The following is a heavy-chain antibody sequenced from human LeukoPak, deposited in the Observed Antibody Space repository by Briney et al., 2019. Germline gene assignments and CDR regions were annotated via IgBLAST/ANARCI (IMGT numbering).Heavy chain of an antibody. CDR3: LSGPGH. Sequence: GSLRLSCAAAGFIFRNYWMGWVRQAPGKGLEWVANINEDGSEKYYVDSVKGRFTISRDNAKNSLYLQMSILRAEDTAVFCCLSGPGHCGQGTLVTVSS. J-gene: IGHJ4*02. CDR1: GFIFRNYW. V-gene: IGHV3-7*01. CDR2: INEDGSEK.